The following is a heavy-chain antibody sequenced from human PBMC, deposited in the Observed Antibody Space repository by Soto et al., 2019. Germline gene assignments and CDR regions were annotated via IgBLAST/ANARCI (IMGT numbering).Heavy chain of an antibody. CDR3: ARMSYYYDKWYFDL. Sequence: QLHESGPGVVKPSETLSLTCTVSGDSINNNDYYWNWIRQTPGKGLEWIGYVYYSGSTYYTPSLKSRLSMSVDTSKIQFSLKLSSVTAADTAIYYCARMSYYYDKWYFDLWGRGTLVTVSS. D-gene: IGHD3-22*01. J-gene: IGHJ2*01. CDR1: GDSINNNDYY. CDR2: VYYSGST. V-gene: IGHV4-30-4*01.